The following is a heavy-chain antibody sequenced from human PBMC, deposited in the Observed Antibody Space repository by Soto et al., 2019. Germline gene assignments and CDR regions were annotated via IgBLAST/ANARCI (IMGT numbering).Heavy chain of an antibody. CDR1: GFIFSKCG. J-gene: IGHJ3*02. Sequence: GGSLRLSCETSGFIFSKCGMHWVRQAPGKGLEWVAVVWYDGTGQYYADSVKGRFTISRDNSRNTLYLQMNSLRIEDTAVYYCAGEREGVDTFDIWGRGTVVTVSS. CDR3: AGEREGVDTFDI. V-gene: IGHV3-33*01. CDR2: VWYDGTGQ.